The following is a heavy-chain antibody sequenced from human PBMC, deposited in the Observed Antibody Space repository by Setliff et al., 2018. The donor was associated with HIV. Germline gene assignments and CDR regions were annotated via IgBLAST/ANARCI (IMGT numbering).Heavy chain of an antibody. J-gene: IGHJ4*02. D-gene: IGHD3-22*01. CDR2: IYTSGST. Sequence: SETLSLTCTVSGGSISSYYWSWIRQPPGKGLEWIGYIYTSGSTNYNPSLESRVTISVDTSKNQFSLKLSSVTVADTAVYYCARGLSFYDPGGFDYWGQGTLVTVSS. CDR3: ARGLSFYDPGGFDY. CDR1: GGSISSYY. V-gene: IGHV4-4*09.